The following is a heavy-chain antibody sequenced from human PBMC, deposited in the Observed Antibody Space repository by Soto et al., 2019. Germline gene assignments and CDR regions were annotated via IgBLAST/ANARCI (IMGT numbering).Heavy chain of an antibody. D-gene: IGHD2-2*01. Sequence: QVQLVQSGAEVKKPGSSVKVSCKASGGTFSSYTISWVRQAPGQGLEWMGRIIPILGIANYAQKFQGRVTITADKSTSPGYMELSSLRTEDTAVYYGARGGGEYCSSTSCYLGSWGQGTLVTVSS. V-gene: IGHV1-69*02. CDR2: IIPILGIA. CDR3: ARGGGEYCSSTSCYLGS. J-gene: IGHJ5*02. CDR1: GGTFSSYT.